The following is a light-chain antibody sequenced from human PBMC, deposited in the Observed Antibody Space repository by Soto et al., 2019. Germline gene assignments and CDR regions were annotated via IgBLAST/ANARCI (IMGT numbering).Light chain of an antibody. CDR3: SSYTSSSTLV. V-gene: IGLV2-14*01. J-gene: IGLJ2*01. Sequence: QSVLTQPASVSGSPGQSITISCTGTSSDLGSYNYVSWYQQHPGKAPKVMIYEVNNRLSGVSNRFSGSKSGNTASLTISGLQAEDEADYYYSSYTSSSTLVFGGGTKVTVL. CDR2: EVN. CDR1: SSDLGSYNY.